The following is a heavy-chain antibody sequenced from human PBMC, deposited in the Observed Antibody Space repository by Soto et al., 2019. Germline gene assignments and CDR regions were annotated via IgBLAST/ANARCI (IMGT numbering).Heavy chain of an antibody. CDR3: ATRLSSSSWPGAEYFQH. CDR1: GYTFTSYY. D-gene: IGHD6-13*01. V-gene: IGHV1-46*03. CDR2: INPSGGST. Sequence: DSVKVSCKASGYTFTSYYMHWVRQAPGQGLEWMGIINPSGGSTSYAQKFQGRVTMTRDTSTSTVYMELSSLRSEDTAVYYCATRLSSSSWPGAEYFQHCGQGNLVTVSS. J-gene: IGHJ1*01.